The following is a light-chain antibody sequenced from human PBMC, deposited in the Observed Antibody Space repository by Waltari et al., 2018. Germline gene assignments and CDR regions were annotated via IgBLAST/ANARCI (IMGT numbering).Light chain of an antibody. CDR1: QSVSSS. CDR2: GAS. CDR3: LQYLSSPHT. Sequence: EIVLTQSPDTLSLSPGERANLSCRARQSVSSSLAWYQQKPGQAPRRLFYGASNRATGIPDRFSGSGSGTDFTLTISRLEPEDFVVYYCLQYLSSPHTFGQGTKLEIK. J-gene: IGKJ2*01. V-gene: IGKV3-20*01.